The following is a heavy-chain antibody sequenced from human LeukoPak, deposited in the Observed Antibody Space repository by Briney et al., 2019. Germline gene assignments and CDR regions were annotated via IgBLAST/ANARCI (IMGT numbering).Heavy chain of an antibody. CDR1: GFTFDDYG. CDR3: ARDETHFYGSGSSNWFDP. D-gene: IGHD3-10*01. J-gene: IGHJ5*02. Sequence: PGGSLRLSCAASGFTFDDYGMSWVRQPPGKGLEWIGYIYYSGTTIYNPSLKSRHTISLDTSKNQFSLNLSSVTAADTAVYYCARDETHFYGSGSSNWFDPWGQGILVTVSS. CDR2: IYYSGTT. V-gene: IGHV4-59*12.